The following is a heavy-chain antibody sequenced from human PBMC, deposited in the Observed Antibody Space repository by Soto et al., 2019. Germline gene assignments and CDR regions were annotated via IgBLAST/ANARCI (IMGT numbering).Heavy chain of an antibody. CDR3: ARGGDWFGDLALDY. CDR1: GFTFSSYS. D-gene: IGHD3-10*01. J-gene: IGHJ4*02. Sequence: EVQLVESGGGLVKPGGSLRLSCAASGFTFSSYSMNWVRQAPGKGLEWVSSISSSSSYIYYADSVKGRFTISRDNAKNSLYLQMNSLRAEDTAVYYCARGGDWFGDLALDYWGQGTLVTVSS. CDR2: ISSSSSYI. V-gene: IGHV3-21*01.